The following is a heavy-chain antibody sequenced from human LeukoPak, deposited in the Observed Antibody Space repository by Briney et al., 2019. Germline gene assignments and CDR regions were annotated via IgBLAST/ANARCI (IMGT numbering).Heavy chain of an antibody. V-gene: IGHV4-61*02. CDR2: IYTTGFT. D-gene: IGHD3-3*01. CDR1: GGSFSSPNYY. CDR3: AREDYNFL. J-gene: IGHJ4*02. Sequence: SQTLSLACTVSGGSFSSPNYYWSWIRQPAGKGLEWIGRIYTTGFTNYHPSLKSRVTVSIDTSKNQFYLKLTSVTAADTAVYYCAREDYNFLWGQGTLVTVSS.